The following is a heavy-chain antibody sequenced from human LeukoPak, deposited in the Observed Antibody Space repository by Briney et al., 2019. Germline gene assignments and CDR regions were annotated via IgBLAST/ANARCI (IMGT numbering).Heavy chain of an antibody. CDR3: ARDQVAVTGNKRNWFDP. V-gene: IGHV3-21*01. J-gene: IGHJ5*02. Sequence: KPGESLRLSCAASGFTFSTYSMNWVRQAPGKGLEWVSFIDSGSGYIYYADSVKGRFTISRDNAKNSLYLQMNSLRAEDTAVYYCARDQVAVTGNKRNWFDPWGQGTLVTVSS. CDR1: GFTFSTYS. CDR2: IDSGSGYI. D-gene: IGHD6-19*01.